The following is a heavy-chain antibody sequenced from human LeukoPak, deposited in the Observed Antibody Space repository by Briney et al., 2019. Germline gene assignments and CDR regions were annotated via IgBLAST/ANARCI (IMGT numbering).Heavy chain of an antibody. CDR1: GVMFPSYW. V-gene: IGHV3-7*04. CDR3: GRRHHFGFLDF. Sequence: GGSLRLSCAASGVMFPSYWMTWVRQAPGKGLEWVANIKQDGSEKYYVDSVKGRFTISRDNAKNSVYLQMNSLRAEDTAVYYCGRRHHFGFLDFWGQGTLVTVSS. J-gene: IGHJ4*02. CDR2: IKQDGSEK. D-gene: IGHD3-10*01.